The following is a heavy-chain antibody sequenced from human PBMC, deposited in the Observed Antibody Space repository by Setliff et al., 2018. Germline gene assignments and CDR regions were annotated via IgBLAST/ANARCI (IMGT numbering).Heavy chain of an antibody. Sequence: PSETLSLTCTVSGGSISSTTDYWGWIRHPPGKGLEWIGSIYYSGSAFYNPSLKSRVTISVDTSKNQFSLKLSSVTAADTAVYYCARGSSGWYSGAFDIWGQGTMVTVSS. V-gene: IGHV4-39*07. CDR1: GGSISSTTDY. CDR3: ARGSSGWYSGAFDI. J-gene: IGHJ3*02. D-gene: IGHD6-19*01. CDR2: IYYSGSA.